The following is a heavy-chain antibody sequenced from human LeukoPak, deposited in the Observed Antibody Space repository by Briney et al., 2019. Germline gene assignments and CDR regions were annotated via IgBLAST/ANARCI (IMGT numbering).Heavy chain of an antibody. CDR3: SRDDRSGDAFDI. CDR2: IRSKAYGGTT. J-gene: IGHJ3*02. CDR1: GFTFGDYA. Sequence: PGGSLRLSCTASGFTFGDYAMSWFRQAPGKGLEWVGFIRSKAYGGTTEYAASVKGRFTISRDDSKTIAYLQMNSLKTDDTAVYYCSRDDRSGDAFDIWGQGTMVTVSS. V-gene: IGHV3-49*03. D-gene: IGHD3-16*01.